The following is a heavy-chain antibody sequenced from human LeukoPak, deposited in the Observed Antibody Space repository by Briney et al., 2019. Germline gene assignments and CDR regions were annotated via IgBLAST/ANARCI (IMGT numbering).Heavy chain of an antibody. CDR1: GGSISSYY. J-gene: IGHJ6*02. V-gene: IGHV4-59*01. D-gene: IGHD3-3*01. Sequence: SETLSLTCTVSGGSISSYYWSWIRQPPGKGLEWIGYIYYSGGTNYNPSLKSRVTISVDTSKNQFSLKLSSVTAADTAVYYCARGWYYDFWSGYPRDYYYGMDVWGQGTTVTVSS. CDR2: IYYSGGT. CDR3: ARGWYYDFWSGYPRDYYYGMDV.